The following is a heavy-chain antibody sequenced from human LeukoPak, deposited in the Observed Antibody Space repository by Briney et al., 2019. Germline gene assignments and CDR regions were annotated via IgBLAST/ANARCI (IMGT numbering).Heavy chain of an antibody. CDR2: ISYDGSNK. CDR3: ARDPIAAGPDYFDY. CDR1: GFTFSSYA. V-gene: IGHV3-30-3*01. Sequence: GRSLRLSCAASGFTFSSYAMHWVRQAPGKGLEWVAVISYDGSNKYYADSVKGRFTISRDNSKNTLYLQMDSLRTEDTAVYYCARDPIAAGPDYFDYWGQGTLVTVSS. D-gene: IGHD6-6*01. J-gene: IGHJ4*02.